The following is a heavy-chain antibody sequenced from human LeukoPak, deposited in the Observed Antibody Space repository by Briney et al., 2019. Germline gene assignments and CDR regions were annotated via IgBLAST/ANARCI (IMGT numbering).Heavy chain of an antibody. CDR3: AKDWQWLVSYHFQH. CDR2: ISGSGGST. V-gene: IGHV3-23*01. CDR1: GFTFSSYA. Sequence: PGGSLRLSCAASGFTFSSYAMSWVRQAPGKGLEWVSAISGSGGSTYYADSVKGRFTISRDNSKNTPYLQMNSLRAEDTAVYYCAKDWQWLVSYHFQHWGQGTLVTVSS. J-gene: IGHJ1*01. D-gene: IGHD6-19*01.